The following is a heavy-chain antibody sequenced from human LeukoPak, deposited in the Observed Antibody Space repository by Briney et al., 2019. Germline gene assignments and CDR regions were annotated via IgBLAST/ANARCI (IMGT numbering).Heavy chain of an antibody. V-gene: IGHV3-30*18. CDR2: ISKDESNK. J-gene: IGHJ4*02. Sequence: GGSLRLSCAASGFSFSTFGMHWVRQTPGKGLDWVSHISKDESNKYYADSVKGRFTISRDTSKNTLFLQMNSLRAEDTAVYYCAKDNPVLEYWGQGTLVTVSS. CDR3: AKDNPVLEY. CDR1: GFSFSTFG.